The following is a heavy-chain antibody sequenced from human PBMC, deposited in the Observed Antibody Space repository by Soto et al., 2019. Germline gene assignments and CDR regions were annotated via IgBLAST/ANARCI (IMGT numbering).Heavy chain of an antibody. Sequence: GGSLRLSCAASGFTFSSYSMSWVRQAPGKGLEWVSSISGSGGSTYYADPVKGRFTISRDNSKNTLYLQMNSLRAEDTAVYYCATYSGNYERYGVYYGMDVWGQGTTVTVSS. CDR1: GFTFSSYS. CDR3: ATYSGNYERYGVYYGMDV. J-gene: IGHJ6*02. CDR2: ISGSGGST. V-gene: IGHV3-23*01. D-gene: IGHD1-26*01.